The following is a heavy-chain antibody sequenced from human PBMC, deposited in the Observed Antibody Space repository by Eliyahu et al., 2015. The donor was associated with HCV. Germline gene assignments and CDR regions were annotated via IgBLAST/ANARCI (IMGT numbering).Heavy chain of an antibody. J-gene: IGHJ4*02. CDR3: ARGGKDYYDSSGYLY. CDR2: IYYSGST. V-gene: IGHV4-59*01. CDR1: GGSISXYY. Sequence: QVQLQESGPGLVKPSETLSLTCTVXGGSISXYYWSXIRQPPGKGLEWXGYIYYSGSTNYNPSLKSRVTISVDTSKNQFSLKLSSVTAADTAVYYCARGGKDYYDSSGYLYWGQGTLVTVSS. D-gene: IGHD3-22*01.